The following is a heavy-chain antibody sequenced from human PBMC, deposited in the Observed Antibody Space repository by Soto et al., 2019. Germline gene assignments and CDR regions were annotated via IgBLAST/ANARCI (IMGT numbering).Heavy chain of an antibody. D-gene: IGHD3-3*01. CDR2: ISYDGSNK. CDR3: AKLRGMEWSYYYGMDV. CDR1: GFTFSSYG. V-gene: IGHV3-30*18. J-gene: IGHJ6*02. Sequence: LRLSCAASGFTFSSYGMHWVRQAPGKGLEWVAVISYDGSNKYYADSVKGRFTISRDNSKNTLYLQMNSLRAEDTAVYYCAKLRGMEWSYYYGMDVWGQGTTVTVSS.